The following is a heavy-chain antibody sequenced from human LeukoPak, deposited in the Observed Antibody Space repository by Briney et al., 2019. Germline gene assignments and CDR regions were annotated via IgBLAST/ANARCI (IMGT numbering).Heavy chain of an antibody. CDR2: IFRGTT. CDR3: ARAPPDNPFDI. J-gene: IGHJ3*02. CDR1: GASIISYY. Sequence: SETLSLTCRVSGASIISYYWAWIRQPAGKGLEWIGHIFRGTTYYNPPLKNRVTISTDTSKNQFSLRLSFVTDADTAVYFCARAPPDNPFDIWGQGTMVTVSS. V-gene: IGHV4-59*01.